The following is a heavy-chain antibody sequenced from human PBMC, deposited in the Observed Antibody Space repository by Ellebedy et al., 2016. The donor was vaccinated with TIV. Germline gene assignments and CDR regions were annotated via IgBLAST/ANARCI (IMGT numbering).Heavy chain of an antibody. CDR2: ISAGGNNT. Sequence: GGSLRLSCAASGFTFSSHAMSWVRQAPGKGLEWVSGISAGGNNTYHVDSVKGRFTISRDNSKNTLYLQMNSLRAEDTAVYYCVKLDSSGYYYGRLDYWGQGSLVTVSS. D-gene: IGHD3-22*01. CDR1: GFTFSSHA. V-gene: IGHV3-23*01. J-gene: IGHJ4*02. CDR3: VKLDSSGYYYGRLDY.